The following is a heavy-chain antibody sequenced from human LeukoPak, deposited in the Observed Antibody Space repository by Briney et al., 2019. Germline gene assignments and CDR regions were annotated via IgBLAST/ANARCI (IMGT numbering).Heavy chain of an antibody. CDR1: GGSISSGSYY. V-gene: IGHV4-61*02. J-gene: IGHJ5*02. CDR2: IYTSGST. Sequence: SQTLSLTCTVSGGSISSGSYYWSWIRQPAGKGLEWIGRIYTSGSTNYNPSLKSRVTISVDTSKNQFSLKLSSVTAADTAVYYCARDLPPYSSGPGGGWFDPWGQGTLVTVSS. CDR3: ARDLPPYSSGPGGGWFDP. D-gene: IGHD6-19*01.